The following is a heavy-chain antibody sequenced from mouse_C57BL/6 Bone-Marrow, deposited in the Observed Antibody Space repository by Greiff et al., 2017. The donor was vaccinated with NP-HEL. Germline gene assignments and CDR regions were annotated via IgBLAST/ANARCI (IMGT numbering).Heavy chain of an antibody. CDR3: ARGGGSSGFFAY. CDR2: ISDGGSYT. V-gene: IGHV5-4*03. Sequence: EVKVEESGGGLVKPGGSLKLSCAASGFTFSSYAMSWVRQTPEKRLEWVATISDGGSYTYYPDNVKGRFTISRDNAKNNLYLQMSHLKSEDTAMYYCARGGGSSGFFAYWGQGTLVTVSA. J-gene: IGHJ3*01. CDR1: GFTFSSYA. D-gene: IGHD3-2*02.